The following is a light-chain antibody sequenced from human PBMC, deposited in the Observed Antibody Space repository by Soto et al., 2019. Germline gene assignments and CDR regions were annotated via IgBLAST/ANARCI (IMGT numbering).Light chain of an antibody. J-gene: IGKJ5*01. CDR1: QSVSSY. CDR2: DAS. V-gene: IGKV3-11*01. Sequence: EIVLTQSPATLSLSPGERATLSCRASQSVSSYLAWYQQKPGQAPRLLIYDASNRATGIPARLSGSGSGTDFTFTISSLEPEDFAVYYCQQRSNWPITFGEGTRLEIK. CDR3: QQRSNWPIT.